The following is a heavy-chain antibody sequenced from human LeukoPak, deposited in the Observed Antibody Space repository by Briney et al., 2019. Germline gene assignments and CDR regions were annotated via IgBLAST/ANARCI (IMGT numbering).Heavy chain of an antibody. J-gene: IGHJ4*02. CDR3: ARHRFASPLDS. Sequence: ASETLSLTCTVSGVSSSSSYWRWIRQPAGKGLEWIGYIFYTGDSNHNPSFKSRVSISLDTSKDQISLKLSSVTAADTAVYYCARHRFASPLDSWGQGTLVTVSS. V-gene: IGHV4-59*08. D-gene: IGHD2-21*01. CDR2: IFYTGDS. CDR1: GVSSSSSY.